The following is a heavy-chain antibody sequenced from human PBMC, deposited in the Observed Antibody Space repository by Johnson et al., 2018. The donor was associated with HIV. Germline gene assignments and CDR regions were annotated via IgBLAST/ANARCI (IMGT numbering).Heavy chain of an antibody. CDR1: GFSISDSA. V-gene: IGHV3-30*04. Sequence: QVQLVESGGGVVQPGGSLRLSCLASGFSISDSAIHWVRQAPGKGLESVAVISYDGSNTYYADSVKGRFTISRDNSKNTLYLQMNSLRAEDTAVYYCAKGRLGVAFDIWGQGTMVTVSS. J-gene: IGHJ3*02. CDR3: AKGRLGVAFDI. D-gene: IGHD3-16*01. CDR2: ISYDGSNT.